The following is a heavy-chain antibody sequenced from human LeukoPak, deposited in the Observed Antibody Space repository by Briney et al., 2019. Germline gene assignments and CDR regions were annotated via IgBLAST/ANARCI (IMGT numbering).Heavy chain of an antibody. CDR3: ARVILGAAAGNWFDP. D-gene: IGHD1-26*01. CDR2: IIPILGIA. CDR1: GGTFSSYA. Sequence: ASVKVSCKASGGTFSSYAISWVRQAPGQGLEWMGRIIPILGIANYAQKFQGRVTITADKSTSTAYMELSSLRSEDTAVYYCARVILGAAAGNWFDPWGQGTLVTVSS. J-gene: IGHJ5*02. V-gene: IGHV1-69*04.